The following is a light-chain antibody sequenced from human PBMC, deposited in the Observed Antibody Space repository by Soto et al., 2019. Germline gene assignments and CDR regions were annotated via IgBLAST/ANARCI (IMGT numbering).Light chain of an antibody. Sequence: DIQMTQSPSSLSASVGERVTITCQARQDIKHYLNWYQQKPGKAPNLLIYDTSVLETGVPSRFSGSKSGTDFTFTISSLQPEDVATYYCQQYDNLPITFGQGTRLEIK. CDR1: QDIKHY. CDR2: DTS. CDR3: QQYDNLPIT. V-gene: IGKV1-33*01. J-gene: IGKJ5*01.